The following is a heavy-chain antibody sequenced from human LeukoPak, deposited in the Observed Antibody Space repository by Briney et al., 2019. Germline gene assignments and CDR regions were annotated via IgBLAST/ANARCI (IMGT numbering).Heavy chain of an antibody. CDR1: GFTFSSYG. Sequence: PGRSLRLSCAASGFTFSSYGMHWVRQAPGKGLEWVAVISYDGSNKYYADSVKGRFTISRDNSKNTLYLQMNNLRAEDTAVYYCAKGPDFDYWGQGTLVTVSS. J-gene: IGHJ4*02. V-gene: IGHV3-30*18. CDR2: ISYDGSNK. CDR3: AKGPDFDY.